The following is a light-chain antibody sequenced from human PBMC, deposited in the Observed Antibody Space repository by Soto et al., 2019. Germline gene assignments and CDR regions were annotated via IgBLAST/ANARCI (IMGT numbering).Light chain of an antibody. CDR1: QSITNNF. CDR2: GAS. J-gene: IGKJ5*01. V-gene: IGKV3-20*01. Sequence: EIVMTQSPATLSLSPGERATLSCRASQSITNNFLAWYQQKPGQAPRLLIYGASSRVTGIPARFSGSGSGTDFTLTISRLEPEDFAVYYCQQYGSSPLTFGQGTQLEMK. CDR3: QQYGSSPLT.